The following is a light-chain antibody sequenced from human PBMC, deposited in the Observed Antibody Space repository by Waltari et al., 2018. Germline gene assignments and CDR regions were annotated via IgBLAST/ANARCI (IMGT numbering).Light chain of an antibody. CDR1: YILIKS. V-gene: IGLV3-21*03. CDR2: ADS. Sequence: SYVLTQPPSVSVAPGRTASLTCGGNYILIKSVPWYQQRPGQAPVLVVYADSGRPSGIPERFSGSNSANTATLTIRRVEAGDEADYYCQVWDRNSAVVFGGGTKLTVL. J-gene: IGLJ2*01. CDR3: QVWDRNSAVV.